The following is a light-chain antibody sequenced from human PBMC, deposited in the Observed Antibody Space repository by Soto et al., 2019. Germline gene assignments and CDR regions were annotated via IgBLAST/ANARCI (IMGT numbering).Light chain of an antibody. CDR1: QSVRSTS. V-gene: IGKV3-20*01. CDR2: GAS. J-gene: IGKJ2*01. Sequence: DIVLTQSPGTLSLSPGERATLSCRASQSVRSTSLAWYQQKPGQAPRLLIYGASSRATGIPDRFSGGGSGTDFTLTISRLEPEDFGTYYCQQIHSTSSYTFGQGSRVDVK. CDR3: QQIHSTSSYT.